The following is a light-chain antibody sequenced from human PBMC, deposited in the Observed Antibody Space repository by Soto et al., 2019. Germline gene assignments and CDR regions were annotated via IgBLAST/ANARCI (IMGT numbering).Light chain of an antibody. CDR1: HSVSSN. Sequence: ETVMTQSPATLSVSPGERATLSCRASHSVSSNLAWYQQKPGQAPRLLIYGASTRATGIPARFSGSGSGTEFTRTISSLQSEDFAVYYCQHYDNWPYTFGQGTKLES. J-gene: IGKJ2*01. V-gene: IGKV3-15*01. CDR2: GAS. CDR3: QHYDNWPYT.